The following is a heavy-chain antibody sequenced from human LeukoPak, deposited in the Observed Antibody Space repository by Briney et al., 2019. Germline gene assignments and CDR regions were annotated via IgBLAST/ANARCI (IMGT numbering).Heavy chain of an antibody. CDR2: ISGSGDRT. V-gene: IGHV3-23*01. J-gene: IGHJ4*02. D-gene: IGHD2-8*01. Sequence: GGSLRLSCAASVFTFSSYVMSWVRQAPGKGPEWVSVISGSGDRTYYADSVRGRFTFSRDNSKNRLYLQMNSLRAEDTAVYYCARVNGFTEYWGQGALVTVSS. CDR3: ARVNGFTEY. CDR1: VFTFSSYV.